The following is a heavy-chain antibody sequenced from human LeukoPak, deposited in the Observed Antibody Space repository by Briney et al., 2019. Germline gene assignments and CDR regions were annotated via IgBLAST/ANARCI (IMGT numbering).Heavy chain of an antibody. J-gene: IGHJ4*02. Sequence: GGSLRLSCAASGFTFSSYWMHWVRQAPGKGLVWVSRMNRDGSSTSNVDSVKGRFTISRDNAKNTLYLQMNSLRAEDTAVYYCARGDDSSGYYYWGQGTLVTVSS. V-gene: IGHV3-74*01. D-gene: IGHD3-22*01. CDR2: MNRDGSST. CDR3: ARGDDSSGYYY. CDR1: GFTFSSYW.